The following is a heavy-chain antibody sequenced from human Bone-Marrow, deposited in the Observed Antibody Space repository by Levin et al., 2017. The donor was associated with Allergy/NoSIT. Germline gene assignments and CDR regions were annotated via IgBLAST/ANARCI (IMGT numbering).Heavy chain of an antibody. V-gene: IGHV4-38-2*02. CDR1: GYSMKNGYY. Sequence: SETLSLTCNVSGYSMKNGYYWGWIRQPPGKGLEWIGNVYHTGSTYYNPSLKSRVTMSVDTSKTQFSLKVTSVTAADTAVYYCARQGTSGWFLYWGQGTLVTVSS. CDR2: VYHTGST. CDR3: ARQGTSGWFLY. D-gene: IGHD6-19*01. J-gene: IGHJ4*02.